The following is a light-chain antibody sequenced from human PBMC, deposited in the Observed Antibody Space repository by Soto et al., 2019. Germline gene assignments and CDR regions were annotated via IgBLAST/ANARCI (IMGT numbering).Light chain of an antibody. CDR2: DVS. CDR1: IGDVGGYNY. V-gene: IGLV2-11*01. Sequence: QSVLTQPSSVSGSPGQSITISCTGTIGDVGGYNYVSWYQQHPGKAPKLMIYDVSKRPSGVPDRFSGSKSGNTASLTISGLQAEDEADYYCCSYAGSYTYVFGTGTKVTVL. J-gene: IGLJ1*01. CDR3: CSYAGSYTYV.